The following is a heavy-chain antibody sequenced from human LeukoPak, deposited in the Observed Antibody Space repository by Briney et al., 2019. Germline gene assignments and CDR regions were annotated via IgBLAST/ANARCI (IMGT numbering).Heavy chain of an antibody. J-gene: IGHJ4*02. CDR3: ARLIRYTEVVSDY. V-gene: IGHV3-21*01. D-gene: IGHD3-9*01. Sequence: GGSLRLSCAASGFTFSSYSMNWVRQAPGKGLEWVSSISSSSSCKDYADSVKGQFTISRDNAKNSLYLQMNSLRAEDTAVYYCARLIRYTEVVSDYWGQGTLVTVSS. CDR1: GFTFSSYS. CDR2: ISSSSSCK.